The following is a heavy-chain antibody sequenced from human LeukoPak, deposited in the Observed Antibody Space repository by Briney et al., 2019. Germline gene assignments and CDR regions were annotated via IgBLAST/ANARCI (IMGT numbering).Heavy chain of an antibody. J-gene: IGHJ3*02. CDR1: GFTFSSYE. D-gene: IGHD5-18*01. Sequence: PGGSLRLSCAASGFTFSSYEMNWVRQAPGKGLEWVSSISSSSSYIYYADSVKGRFTISRDNAKNSLYLQMNSLRAEDTAVYYCARLGYSYGYGAFDIWGQGTMVTVSS. CDR2: ISSSSSYI. CDR3: ARLGYSYGYGAFDI. V-gene: IGHV3-21*01.